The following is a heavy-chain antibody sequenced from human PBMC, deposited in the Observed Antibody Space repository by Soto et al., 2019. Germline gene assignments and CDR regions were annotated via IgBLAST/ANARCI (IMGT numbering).Heavy chain of an antibody. Sequence: QVQLVESGGGVGQPGRSLRLSCAASGFTFSYHALNWVRQAPGKGLEWVAVISYDGDNKYIAEAVKGRLTISRDNPKNTVSLQMNSLRTEDTAMYFCARGTTTSAFSVMDVWGQGTTVTVSS. CDR1: GFTFSYHA. CDR3: ARGTTTSAFSVMDV. D-gene: IGHD1-1*01. CDR2: ISYDGDNK. V-gene: IGHV3-30-3*01. J-gene: IGHJ6*02.